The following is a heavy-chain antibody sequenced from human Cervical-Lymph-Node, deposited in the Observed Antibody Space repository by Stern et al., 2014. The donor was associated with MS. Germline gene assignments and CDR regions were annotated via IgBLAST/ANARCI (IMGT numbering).Heavy chain of an antibody. D-gene: IGHD6-19*01. J-gene: IGHJ6*02. CDR1: GGTFSSYA. CDR2: IILIFGTA. Sequence: VQLVQSGAEVKKPGSSGKVSCKASGGTFSSYAISWVRQAPGQGLEWMGGIILIFGTANYAQKFQGRVTITADESTSTAYMELSSLRSEDTAVYYCAREGVAGIYYYYGMDVWGQGTTVTVSS. CDR3: AREGVAGIYYYYGMDV. V-gene: IGHV1-69*01.